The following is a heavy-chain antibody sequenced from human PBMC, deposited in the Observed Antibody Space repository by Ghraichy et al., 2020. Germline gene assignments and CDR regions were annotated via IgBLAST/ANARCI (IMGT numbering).Heavy chain of an antibody. V-gene: IGHV4-61*02. Sequence: SETLSLTCTVSGGSISSGSYYWSWIRQPAGKGLEWIGRIYTSGSTNYNPSLKSRVTISVDTSKNQFSLKLSSVTAADTAVYYCARGVLNYYDSSGALDYWGQGTLVTVSS. CDR1: GGSISSGSYY. J-gene: IGHJ4*02. CDR2: IYTSGST. D-gene: IGHD3-22*01. CDR3: ARGVLNYYDSSGALDY.